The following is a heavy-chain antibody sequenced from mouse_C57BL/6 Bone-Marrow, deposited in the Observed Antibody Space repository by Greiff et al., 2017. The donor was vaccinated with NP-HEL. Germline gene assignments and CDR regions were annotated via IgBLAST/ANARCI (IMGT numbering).Heavy chain of an antibody. V-gene: IGHV1-54*01. J-gene: IGHJ3*01. Sequence: QVQLQQSGAELVRPGTSVKVSCKASGYAFTNYLIEWVKQRPGQGLEWIGVINPGSGGTNYNEKFKGKATLTADKSSSTAYMQLSSLTSEDSAVYFCARRGKPRWFAYWGQGTLVTVSA. CDR2: INPGSGGT. CDR1: GYAFTNYL. CDR3: ARRGKPRWFAY.